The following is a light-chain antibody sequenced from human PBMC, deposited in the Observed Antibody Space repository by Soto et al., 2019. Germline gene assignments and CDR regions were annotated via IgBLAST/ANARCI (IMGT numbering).Light chain of an antibody. V-gene: IGKV3-20*01. CDR3: RQYGSSPLT. Sequence: EIVLRQSPGTLSLSPGERATLSCRASQSVSSSYLAWYQQKPGQAPRLLIYGASSRATGIPDRFSGSGSGTDFTLTISRLEPEDFAVYYCRQYGSSPLTFGGGTKVDIK. CDR2: GAS. CDR1: QSVSSSY. J-gene: IGKJ4*01.